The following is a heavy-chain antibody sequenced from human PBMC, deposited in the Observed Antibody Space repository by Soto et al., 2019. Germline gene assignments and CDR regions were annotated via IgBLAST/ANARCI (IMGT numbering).Heavy chain of an antibody. V-gene: IGHV4-4*07. J-gene: IGHJ5*02. Sequence: SETLSLTCSVSGGTISGYYWTWIRQPAGKGLEWIGRIYSSGNTKYNPSLQSRVTMSLDTSDNQFSLRLTSVTAADTAVYYCARGQRFSDWFDPWGQGTLVTVS. CDR3: ARGQRFSDWFDP. D-gene: IGHD3-3*01. CDR1: GGTISGYY. CDR2: IYSSGNT.